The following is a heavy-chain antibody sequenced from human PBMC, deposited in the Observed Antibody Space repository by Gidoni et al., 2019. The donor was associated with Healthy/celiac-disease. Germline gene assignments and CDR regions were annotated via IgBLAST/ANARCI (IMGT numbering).Heavy chain of an antibody. J-gene: IGHJ4*02. V-gene: IGHV4-39*01. CDR2: IYYSGST. CDR1: VSSLSSSSYY. Sequence: QLQLQASGPGLVKPSEPLSLTCTVSVSSLSSSSYYWGWIRQPPGKGLEWIVSIYYSGSTYYNPSLKSRVTISVDTSKNQFSLKLSAVTAADTAVYYCARHVGAISFYSYFDYWGQGTLVTVSS. D-gene: IGHD1-26*01. CDR3: ARHVGAISFYSYFDY.